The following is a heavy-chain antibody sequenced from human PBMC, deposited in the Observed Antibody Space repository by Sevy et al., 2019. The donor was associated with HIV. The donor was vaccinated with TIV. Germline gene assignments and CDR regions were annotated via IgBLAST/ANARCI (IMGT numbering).Heavy chain of an antibody. V-gene: IGHV1-8*01. D-gene: IGHD6-19*01. CDR2: MNPNSGIT. CDR3: ARVALGDSVADKTYFFDD. CDR1: GYTFTSSD. Sequence: ASVKVSCKASGYTFTSSDISWVRQATGQGLEWMGWMNPNSGITAYAQKFQGRVTMTRDTSIGTAYMELSSLTSDDTAVYYCARVALGDSVADKTYFFDDWGQGTLVTVSS. J-gene: IGHJ4*02.